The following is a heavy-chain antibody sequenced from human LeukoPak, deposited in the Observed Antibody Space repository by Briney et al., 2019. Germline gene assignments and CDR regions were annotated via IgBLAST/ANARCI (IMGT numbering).Heavy chain of an antibody. D-gene: IGHD6-6*01. CDR1: GFTFSSYA. CDR2: ISGSGGSA. CDR3: AKDSEYSSSKPYYFDY. J-gene: IGHJ4*02. V-gene: IGHV3-23*01. Sequence: GGSLRLSGVASGFTFSSYAMSWVRQAPGKGLEWVSAISGSGGSAYHANSVKGRFTIFRDNSKNTLYLQINSLRAEDTAVYYCAKDSEYSSSKPYYFDYWGQGTLVTVSS.